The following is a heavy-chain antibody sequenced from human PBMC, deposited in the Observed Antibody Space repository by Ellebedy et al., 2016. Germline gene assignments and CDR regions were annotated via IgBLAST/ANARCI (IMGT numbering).Heavy chain of an antibody. D-gene: IGHD6-19*01. CDR3: ARGMSSGWYSSQFEY. Sequence: GESLKISXAASGFTFSSYAMSWVRQAPGKGLEWVSAISGSGGSTYYADSVKGRFTISRDNSKNTLYLQMNSLRAEDTAVYYCARGMSSGWYSSQFEYWGQGTLVTVSS. CDR1: GFTFSSYA. CDR2: ISGSGGST. J-gene: IGHJ4*02. V-gene: IGHV3-23*01.